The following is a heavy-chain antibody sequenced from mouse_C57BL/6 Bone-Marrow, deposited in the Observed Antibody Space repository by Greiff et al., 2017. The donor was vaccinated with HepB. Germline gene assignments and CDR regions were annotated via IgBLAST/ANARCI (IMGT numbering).Heavy chain of an antibody. Sequence: EVMLVESGGLVKPGGSLKLSCAASGFTFSDYYMYWVRQTPEKRLEWVATISDGGSYTYYPDSVKGRFTISRDNAKNNLYLQMSSLKSEDTAMYYCARDRGNGRGFDYWGQGTTLTVSS. CDR2: ISDGGSYT. J-gene: IGHJ2*01. V-gene: IGHV5-4*02. D-gene: IGHD1-1*01. CDR3: ARDRGNGRGFDY. CDR1: GFTFSDYY.